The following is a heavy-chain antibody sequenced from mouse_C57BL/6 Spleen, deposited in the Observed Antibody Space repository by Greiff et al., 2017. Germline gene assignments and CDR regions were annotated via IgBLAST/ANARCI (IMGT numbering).Heavy chain of an antibody. V-gene: IGHV1-61*01. Sequence: VKLQQPGAELVRPGSSVKLSCKASGYTFTSYWMDWVKQRPGQGLEWIGNIYPSDSETHYNQKFKDKATLTVDKSSSTAYMQLSSLTSEDSAVYYCARAKADGAMDYWGQGTSVTVSS. CDR3: ARAKADGAMDY. D-gene: IGHD2-3*01. CDR2: IYPSDSET. CDR1: GYTFTSYW. J-gene: IGHJ4*01.